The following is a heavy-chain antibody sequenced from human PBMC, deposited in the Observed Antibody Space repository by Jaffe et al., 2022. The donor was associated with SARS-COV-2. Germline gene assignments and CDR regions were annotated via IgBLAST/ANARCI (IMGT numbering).Heavy chain of an antibody. CDR2: ISGTGGNT. D-gene: IGHD1-20*01. Sequence: EVQLLESGGGVVQPGGSLRLSCAASGFTLSAYAMSWVRQGPGKGLEWVSSISGTGGNTYYADSVKGRFTISRDNSKNTLFLQMNSLRAEDTALYYCARDGYNWIPFDYWGQGALVTVSS. J-gene: IGHJ4*02. CDR1: GFTLSAYA. V-gene: IGHV3-23*01. CDR3: ARDGYNWIPFDY.